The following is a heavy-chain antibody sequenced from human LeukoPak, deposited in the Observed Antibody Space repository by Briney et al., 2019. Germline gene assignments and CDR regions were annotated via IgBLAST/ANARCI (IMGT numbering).Heavy chain of an antibody. J-gene: IGHJ4*02. CDR1: GYSFTSYW. Sequence: LGESLKISCKGSGYSFTSYWITWVRQMPGKGLEWMGRIDPSDSYTTYSPSFQGHVTISADKSISTAYLQWNNLKASDTALYYCACATDIASAGTDYWGQGTLVTVSS. V-gene: IGHV5-10-1*01. CDR3: ACATDIASAGTDY. CDR2: IDPSDSYT. D-gene: IGHD6-13*01.